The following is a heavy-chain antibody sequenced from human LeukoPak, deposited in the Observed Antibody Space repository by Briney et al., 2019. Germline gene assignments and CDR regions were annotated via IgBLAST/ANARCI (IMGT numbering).Heavy chain of an antibody. Sequence: SVNLSCKASGYTFTGYYMHWVRQAPGQGLERVGGINPNSGGTNYAQTFQGRVTMTRDTSISTAYMELSRLRSYDTAVYYCARGYDFWSCYFFYWGQGTLVTVSS. CDR2: INPNSGGT. J-gene: IGHJ4*02. CDR1: GYTFTGYY. CDR3: ARGYDFWSCYFFY. V-gene: IGHV1-2*02. D-gene: IGHD3-3*01.